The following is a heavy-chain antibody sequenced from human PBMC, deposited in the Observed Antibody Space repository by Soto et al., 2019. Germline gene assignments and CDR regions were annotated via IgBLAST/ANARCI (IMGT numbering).Heavy chain of an antibody. CDR3: AKDLIAVAGRYYYYYGMDV. Sequence: GGSLRLSCAASGFTFSSYAMSWVRQAPGKGLEWVSAISGSGGSTYYADSVKGRFTISRDNSKNTLYLQMNSLRAEDTAVYYCAKDLIAVAGRYYYYYGMDVWGQGTTVTVSS. D-gene: IGHD6-19*01. CDR2: ISGSGGST. V-gene: IGHV3-23*01. J-gene: IGHJ6*02. CDR1: GFTFSSYA.